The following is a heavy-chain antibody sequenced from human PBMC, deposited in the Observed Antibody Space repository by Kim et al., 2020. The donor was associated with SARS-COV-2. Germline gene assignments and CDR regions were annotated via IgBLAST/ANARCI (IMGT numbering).Heavy chain of an antibody. V-gene: IGHV1-2*02. D-gene: IGHD6-6*01. CDR2: T. J-gene: IGHJ4*02. Sequence: TNYAQKFQGRVTMTRDQSISTAYMELSRLRSDDTAVYYCATHDSSSSFDYWGQGTLVTVSS. CDR3: ATHDSSSSFDY.